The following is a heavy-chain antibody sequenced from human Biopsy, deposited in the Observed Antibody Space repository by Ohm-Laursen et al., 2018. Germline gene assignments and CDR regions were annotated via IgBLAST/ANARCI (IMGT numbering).Heavy chain of an antibody. CDR1: SGLISNYY. J-gene: IGHJ4*02. D-gene: IGHD1-7*01. Sequence: SETLSRTCTVSSGLISNYYWSWIRQPAGKGLEWIGRLYTSGDTNYNPSLKSRVSVSEDTSKNQFSLRLTSVTAADTAVYYCARGPKRLTGTSYFEDWGRGILVTVSS. CDR2: LYTSGDT. V-gene: IGHV4-4*07. CDR3: ARGPKRLTGTSYFED.